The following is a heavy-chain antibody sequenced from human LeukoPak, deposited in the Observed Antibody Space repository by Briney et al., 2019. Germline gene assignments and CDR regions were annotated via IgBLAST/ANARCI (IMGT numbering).Heavy chain of an antibody. D-gene: IGHD6-6*01. V-gene: IGHV4-4*07. CDR3: ASGGGIAARRWFDP. CDR2: IYTSGST. J-gene: IGHJ5*02. Sequence: PSETLSLTCTVSGGSISSYYWSWIRQPAGKGLEWIGRIYTSGSTNYNPSLKSRVTISVDKSKNQFSLKLSSVTAADTAVYYCASGGGIAARRWFDPWGQGTRVTVSS. CDR1: GGSISSYY.